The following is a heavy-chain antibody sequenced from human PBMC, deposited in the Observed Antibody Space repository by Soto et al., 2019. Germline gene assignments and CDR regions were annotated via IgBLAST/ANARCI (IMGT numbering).Heavy chain of an antibody. D-gene: IGHD1-1*01. CDR2: VYNSGST. CDR1: GGSISSNY. V-gene: IGHV4-59*01. J-gene: IGHJ4*02. Sequence: ETLSLTCTVSGGSISSNYWTWIRQPPGKGLEWIGYVYNSGSTNYNPSLKSRVTISEDTSKSQFSLKVNSMTAADTAVYYCARYRREAVAGYTLKNWGQGIWVTVSS. CDR3: ARYRREAVAGYTLKN.